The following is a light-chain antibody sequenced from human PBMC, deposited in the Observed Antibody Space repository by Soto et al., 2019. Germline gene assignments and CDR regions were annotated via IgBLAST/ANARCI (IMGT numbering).Light chain of an antibody. V-gene: IGLV2-8*01. CDR3: SSYAGGNEVI. CDR2: EVI. J-gene: IGLJ2*01. CDR1: SSDVGGYNF. Sequence: QSALTQPPSASGSPGQSVTISCTGTSSDVGGYNFVPWYQQHPGKAPKLMIYEVIKRPSGVPDRFSGSKSGNTASLTVSGLQAEDEADYYCSSYAGGNEVIFGGGTKLTVL.